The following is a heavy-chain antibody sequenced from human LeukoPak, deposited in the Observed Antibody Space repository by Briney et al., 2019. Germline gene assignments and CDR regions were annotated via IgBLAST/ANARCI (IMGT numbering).Heavy chain of an antibody. Sequence: VASVKVPCKVSGYTLTELSMHWVRQAPGKGLEWMGGFDPEDGETIYAQKFQGRVTMTEDTSTDTAYMELSSLRSEDTAVYYCATVPRFLEWLLYDYWGQGTLVTVSS. V-gene: IGHV1-24*01. J-gene: IGHJ4*02. D-gene: IGHD3-3*01. CDR3: ATVPRFLEWLLYDY. CDR2: FDPEDGET. CDR1: GYTLTELS.